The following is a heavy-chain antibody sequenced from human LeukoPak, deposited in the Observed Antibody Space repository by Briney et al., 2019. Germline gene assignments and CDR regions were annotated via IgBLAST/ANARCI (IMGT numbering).Heavy chain of an antibody. CDR2: IYYSGST. V-gene: IGHV4-59*01. J-gene: IGHJ3*02. CDR3: ARDSGITIFGVVPPGAFDI. D-gene: IGHD3-3*01. Sequence: SETLSLTCTVSGGSISNYYWSWIRQPPGKGLKWIGYIYYSGSTNYNPSLKSRVTISVDTSKNQFSLELSSVTAADTAVYYCARDSGITIFGVVPPGAFDIWGQGTMVTVSS. CDR1: GGSISNYY.